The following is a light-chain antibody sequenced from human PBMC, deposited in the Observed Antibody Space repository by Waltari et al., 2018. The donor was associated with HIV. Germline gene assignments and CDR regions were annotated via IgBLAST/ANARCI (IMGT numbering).Light chain of an antibody. J-gene: IGLJ1*01. V-gene: IGLV2-8*01. CDR1: SNDVGGYNY. CDR2: DVN. CDR3: SSYAGSSSFV. Sequence: QSALTQPPSASGSPGQSVTISCTGTSNDVGGYNYVSWYQQHPGKAPKLMIYDVNRRPSVVPDRFSGSKSGNTASLTVSGLQAEDEADYFCSSYAGSSSFVFGTGTKVTVL.